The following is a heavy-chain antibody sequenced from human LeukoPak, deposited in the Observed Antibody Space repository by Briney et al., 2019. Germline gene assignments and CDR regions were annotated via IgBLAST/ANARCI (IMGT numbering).Heavy chain of an antibody. V-gene: IGHV4-34*01. CDR2: INHSGST. CDR1: GGSFSGYY. Sequence: PSETLSLTCAVYGGSFSGYYWSWIRQPPGKGLGWIGEINHSGSTNYNPSLKSRVTISVDTSKNQFSLKLSSVTAADTAVYYCASYWGGYCSSTSCYREGFDYWGQGTLVTVSS. J-gene: IGHJ4*02. CDR3: ASYWGGYCSSTSCYREGFDY. D-gene: IGHD2-2*01.